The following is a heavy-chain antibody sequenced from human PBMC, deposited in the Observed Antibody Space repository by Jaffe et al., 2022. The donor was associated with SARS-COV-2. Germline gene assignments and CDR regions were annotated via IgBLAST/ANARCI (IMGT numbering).Heavy chain of an antibody. CDR1: GFTFSSYA. Sequence: EVQLLESGGGLVQPGGSLRLSCAASGFTFSSYAMSWVRQAPGKGLEWVSAISGSGGSTYYADSVKGRFTISRDNSKNTLYLQMNSLRAEDTAVYYCAKVQQLFEGANYYYYYGMDVWGQGTTVTVSS. J-gene: IGHJ6*02. V-gene: IGHV3-23*01. CDR2: ISGSGGST. CDR3: AKVQQLFEGANYYYYYGMDV. D-gene: IGHD6-13*01.